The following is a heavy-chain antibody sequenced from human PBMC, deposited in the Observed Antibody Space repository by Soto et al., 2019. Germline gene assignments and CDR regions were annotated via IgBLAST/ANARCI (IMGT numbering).Heavy chain of an antibody. V-gene: IGHV3-21*04. CDR2: ISSSSSYR. CDR3: AKDTGPN. J-gene: IGHJ4*02. Sequence: PGGALRLSFEVSGFTLSTYGMSWVRQAPGKGLEWVSSISSSSSYRDYAGSVKGRFNISRDNAKNSLYLQMNSMRDEDTAFYYCAKDTGPNWGQGTLVPVSS. CDR1: GFTLSTYG.